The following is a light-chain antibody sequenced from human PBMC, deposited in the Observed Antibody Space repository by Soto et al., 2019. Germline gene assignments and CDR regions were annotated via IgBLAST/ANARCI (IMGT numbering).Light chain of an antibody. CDR1: SSDVGAYNY. V-gene: IGLV2-14*03. J-gene: IGLJ1*01. CDR3: CSYTTSSTYV. Sequence: QSVLTQPASVSGSPGQSIAISCTGTSSDVGAYNYVSWYQQHPGKAPKLMIYDVSNRPSGGSNRFSGSKSGNTASLTISGLQAEDEADYYCCSYTTSSTYVFGTGTKLTVL. CDR2: DVS.